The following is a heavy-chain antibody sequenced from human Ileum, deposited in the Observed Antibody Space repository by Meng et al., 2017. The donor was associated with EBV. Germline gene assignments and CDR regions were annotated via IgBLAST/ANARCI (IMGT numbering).Heavy chain of an antibody. CDR2: ISAYNGNT. D-gene: IGHD1-26*01. V-gene: IGHV1-18*01. CDR1: GYTFTSYG. J-gene: IGHJ4*02. Sequence: QAQLVQSGGEVKKPGASVRVSCKASGYTFTSYGITWVRQAPGQGLEWMGWISAYNGNTNYAQTLQGRVTMTTDTSTSTAYMELGSLRSDDTAVYYCARVEVGITSGDYWGQGTLVTVSS. CDR3: ARVEVGITSGDY.